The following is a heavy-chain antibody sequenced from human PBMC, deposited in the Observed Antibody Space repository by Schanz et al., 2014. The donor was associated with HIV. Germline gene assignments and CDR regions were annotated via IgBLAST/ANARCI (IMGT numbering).Heavy chain of an antibody. V-gene: IGHV1-18*01. CDR2: ISGDYGKT. Sequence: QVQLVQSGGEVKKPGGSVMLSCKASGYTFSNYGVSWVRQAPGQGLELMGWISGDYGKTKYAQKFQARVTMTRNTSISTAYMELSSLRSEDSAVYYCARGVLRKIVVMLTLYYFDYWGQGSLVTVSS. J-gene: IGHJ4*02. CDR1: GYTFSNYG. D-gene: IGHD2-15*01. CDR3: ARGVLRKIVVMLTLYYFDY.